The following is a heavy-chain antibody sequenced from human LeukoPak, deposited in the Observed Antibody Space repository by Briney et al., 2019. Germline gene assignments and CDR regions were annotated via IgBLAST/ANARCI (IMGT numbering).Heavy chain of an antibody. D-gene: IGHD2-2*01. CDR1: GGTFSSYA. CDR3: ARVDCSSTSCYDYYYYYYMDV. J-gene: IGHJ6*03. Sequence: SMKVSCKASGGTFSSYASSWVRQAPGQGLEWMGGIIPIFGTANYAQKFQSRVTITADESTSTAYMELSSLRSEDTAVYYCARVDCSSTSCYDYYYYYYMDVWGKGTTVTVSS. CDR2: IIPIFGTA. V-gene: IGHV1-69*13.